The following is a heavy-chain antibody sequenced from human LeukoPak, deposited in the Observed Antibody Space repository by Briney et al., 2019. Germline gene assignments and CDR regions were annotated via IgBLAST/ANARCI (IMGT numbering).Heavy chain of an antibody. CDR2: ICDSGRTV. CDR3: ARDRLGDYDHSGYYDK. CDR1: GFTFSDYY. D-gene: IGHD3-22*01. J-gene: IGHJ4*02. V-gene: IGHV3-11*01. Sequence: GGSLRLSCAASGFTFSDYYMSWLRQAPGKGLEWVAYICDSGRTVYYADSVKGRFTISRDNATNSVYLQMNNLRAEDTAVYYCARDRLGDYDHSGYYDKWGQGTLVTVSS.